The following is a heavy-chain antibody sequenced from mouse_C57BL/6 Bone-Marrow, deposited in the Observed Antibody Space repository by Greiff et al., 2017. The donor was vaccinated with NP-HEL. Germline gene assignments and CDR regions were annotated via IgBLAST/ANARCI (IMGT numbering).Heavy chain of an antibody. Sequence: VKLVESGEGLVKPGGSLKLSCAASGFTFSSYAMSWVRQTPEKRLEWVAYISSGGDYIYYADTVKGRFTISRDNARNTLYLQMSSLKSEDTAMYYCTRDYDYDHYAMDYWGQGTSVTVSS. V-gene: IGHV5-9-1*02. J-gene: IGHJ4*01. CDR3: TRDYDYDHYAMDY. D-gene: IGHD2-4*01. CDR2: ISSGGDYI. CDR1: GFTFSSYA.